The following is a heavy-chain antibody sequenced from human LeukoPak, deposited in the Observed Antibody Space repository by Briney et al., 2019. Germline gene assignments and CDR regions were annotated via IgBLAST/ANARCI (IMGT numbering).Heavy chain of an antibody. CDR2: INNDGSDT. J-gene: IGHJ6*02. CDR1: GFTFSNHW. Sequence: PGGSLRLSCAASGFTFSNHWMHWVRQAPGKGLVWVSRINNDGSDTIDAESVKGRFTISRDNAKNSLYLQMNSLRAEDTAVYYCARVGYDPPYYSYAMDVWGQGTTVTVSS. V-gene: IGHV3-74*01. CDR3: ARVGYDPPYYSYAMDV. D-gene: IGHD5-12*01.